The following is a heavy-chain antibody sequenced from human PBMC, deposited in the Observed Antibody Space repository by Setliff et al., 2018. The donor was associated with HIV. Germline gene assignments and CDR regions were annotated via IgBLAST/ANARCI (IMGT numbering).Heavy chain of an antibody. Sequence: ASVKVSCKASRSTFNSHTINWVRQAPGQGLEWMGWINPNSGGTTYAQKFQGRVTMTRDTSTNTLYMELSNLRSDDTAVYYCARDLKEDSGSDVIGLSSDTFDIWGQGTMVTVSS. CDR1: RSTFNSHT. J-gene: IGHJ3*02. D-gene: IGHD5-12*01. CDR2: INPNSGGT. V-gene: IGHV1-2*02. CDR3: ARDLKEDSGSDVIGLSSDTFDI.